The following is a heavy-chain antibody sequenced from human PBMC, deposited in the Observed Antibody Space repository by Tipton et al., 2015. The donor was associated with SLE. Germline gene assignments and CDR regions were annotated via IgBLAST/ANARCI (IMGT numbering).Heavy chain of an antibody. J-gene: IGHJ3*02. Sequence: SLRLSCAASGFTFSSYSMNWVRQAPGKGLEWVSYISSSSSTIYYADSVKGRFTISRDNAKNSLYLQMNSLRAEDTAVYYCAKDRDYSGSYHDAFDIWGQGTMVTVSS. CDR1: GFTFSSYS. D-gene: IGHD1-26*01. V-gene: IGHV3-48*01. CDR2: ISSSSSTI. CDR3: AKDRDYSGSYHDAFDI.